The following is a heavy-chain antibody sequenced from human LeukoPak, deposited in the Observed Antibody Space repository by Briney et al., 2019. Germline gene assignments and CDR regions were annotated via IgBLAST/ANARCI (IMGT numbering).Heavy chain of an antibody. CDR3: ARGRGQWELPRFDY. CDR2: IYTSGST. CDR1: GGSISSYY. Sequence: SETLSLTCTVSGGSISSYYWSWIRQPAGKGLEWIGRIYTSGSTNYNPSLKSRVTMSVDTSKNQFSLKLSSVTAADTAVYYCARGRGQWELPRFDYWGQGTLVTVSS. D-gene: IGHD1-26*01. J-gene: IGHJ4*02. V-gene: IGHV4-4*07.